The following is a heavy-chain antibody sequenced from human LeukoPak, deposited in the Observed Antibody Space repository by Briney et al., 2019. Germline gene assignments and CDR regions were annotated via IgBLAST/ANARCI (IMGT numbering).Heavy chain of an antibody. J-gene: IGHJ6*02. Sequence: PSETLSLTCSVSGGSLSTYYWTWTRQPPGKGLEWIGYIHQSGTTEFNPSLKSRVTMSLDTSRNQFSLRMSTVTAADTAVYYCPREQYIIGGSGWFGMDVWGHGTTVTVSS. CDR2: IHQSGTT. V-gene: IGHV4-59*12. D-gene: IGHD6-19*01. CDR3: PREQYIIGGSGWFGMDV. CDR1: GGSLSTYY.